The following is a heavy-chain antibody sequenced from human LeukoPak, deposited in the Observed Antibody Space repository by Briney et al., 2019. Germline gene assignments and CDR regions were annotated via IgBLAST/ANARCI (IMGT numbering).Heavy chain of an antibody. Sequence: GGSLRLSCVASGFTFTDYAMSWVRQAPGKGLEWVSSIGGGGFNTHYADSVKGRFSISRDTYTNTLYLEMNSLRADDSALYYCAKDNFGLVPYCFDSWGQGTLVTVSS. CDR2: IGGGGFNT. J-gene: IGHJ4*02. D-gene: IGHD2-21*01. V-gene: IGHV3-23*01. CDR1: GFTFTDYA. CDR3: AKDNFGLVPYCFDS.